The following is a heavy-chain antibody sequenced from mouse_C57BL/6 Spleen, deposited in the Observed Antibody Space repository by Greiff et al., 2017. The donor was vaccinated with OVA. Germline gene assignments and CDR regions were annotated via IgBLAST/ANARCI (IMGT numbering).Heavy chain of an antibody. J-gene: IGHJ3*01. CDR3: ARFSGGFAY. CDR2: IDPSDSYT. D-gene: IGHD1-3*01. V-gene: IGHV1-69*01. Sequence: VQLQQSGAELVMPGASVKLSCKASGYTFTSYWMHWVKQRPGQGLEWIGEIDPSDSYTNYNQKFKGKSTLTVDKSSSTAYMQLSSLTSEDSAVYYCARFSGGFAYWGQGTLVTVSA. CDR1: GYTFTSYW.